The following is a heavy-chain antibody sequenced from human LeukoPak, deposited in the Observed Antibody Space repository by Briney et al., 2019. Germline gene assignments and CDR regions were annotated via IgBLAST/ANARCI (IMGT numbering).Heavy chain of an antibody. Sequence: GGSLRRSCAASGFTFSSYWMSWVRQAPGKGLGWVANIKQDGSEKYYVDSVKGRFTISRDNAKNSLYLQMNSLRAEDTAVYYCARDSGYASYYYYYYMDVWGKGTTVTVSS. J-gene: IGHJ6*03. CDR1: GFTFSSYW. CDR2: IKQDGSEK. D-gene: IGHD2-2*01. V-gene: IGHV3-7*01. CDR3: ARDSGYASYYYYYYMDV.